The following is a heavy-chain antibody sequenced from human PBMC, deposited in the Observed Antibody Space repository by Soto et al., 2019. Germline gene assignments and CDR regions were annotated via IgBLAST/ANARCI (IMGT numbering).Heavy chain of an antibody. CDR3: AADVGPAYDSNTWFDP. CDR2: VKNNGAAT. CDR1: GFIFSHAW. V-gene: IGHV3-15*07. J-gene: IGHJ5*02. D-gene: IGHD2-21*01. Sequence: EVQLVESGGDLVKPGGSLRLSCAASGFIFSHAWFHWVRQPPGKGLELVGRVKNNGAATDYAPSVKGRFTISRDDSKDMVYLQMISLRTEDTAIYYCAADVGPAYDSNTWFDPWGQGTLVTVSS.